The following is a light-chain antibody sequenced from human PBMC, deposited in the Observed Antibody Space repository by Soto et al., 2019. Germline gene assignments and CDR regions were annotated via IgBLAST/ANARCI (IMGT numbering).Light chain of an antibody. CDR2: DVS. V-gene: IGLV2-14*03. J-gene: IGLJ1*01. Sequence: QSALDQPASVSGSRGQSMTISCTGTSSDVGRYNYVSWFQQHPGKVPKLIIYDVSNWPSGVSDRFSGSKSGNTASLTISGLHPEDEADYYCSSFTSSSTFVFGTGTKVTVL. CDR3: SSFTSSSTFV. CDR1: SSDVGRYNY.